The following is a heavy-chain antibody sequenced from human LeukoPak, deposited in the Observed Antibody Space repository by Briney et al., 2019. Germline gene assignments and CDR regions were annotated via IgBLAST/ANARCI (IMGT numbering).Heavy chain of an antibody. J-gene: IGHJ4*02. CDR2: IYYSGST. Sequence: PSETLSLTCTVSGGSISSYYWSWIRQPPGKGLEWIGYIYYSGSTNYNPSLKSRVTISVDTSKNQFSLKLSSVTAADTAVYYCARGTYSGCYAPFDYWGQGTLVTVSS. CDR1: GGSISSYY. CDR3: ARGTYSGCYAPFDY. V-gene: IGHV4-59*01. D-gene: IGHD1-26*01.